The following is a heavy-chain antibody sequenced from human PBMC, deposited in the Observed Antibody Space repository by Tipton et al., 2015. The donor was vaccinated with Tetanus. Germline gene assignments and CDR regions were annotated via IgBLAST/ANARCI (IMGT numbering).Heavy chain of an antibody. Sequence: SGFTFSNYGMHWVRQAPGKGLEWVAVIWYDGSNKYYADSVKGRFTISRDNSKNTLYLQMNSLRAEDTAVYYCARDVGAAGTEHNWLGPWGQGTLVTVSS. CDR3: ARDVGAAGTEHNWLGP. D-gene: IGHD6-13*01. J-gene: IGHJ5*02. V-gene: IGHV3-33*01. CDR2: IWYDGSNK. CDR1: GFTFSNYG.